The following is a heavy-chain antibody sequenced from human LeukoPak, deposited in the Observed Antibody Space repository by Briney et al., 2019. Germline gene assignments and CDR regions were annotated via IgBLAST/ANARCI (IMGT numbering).Heavy chain of an antibody. CDR1: GASISSYY. CDR3: VREIEHFGIDY. J-gene: IGHJ4*02. Sequence: SETLSLTCTGSGASISSYYWSWIRQSAGKGLEWIGRLYPTGNTKYNPSLGGRVTVSGDTSKNQFSLRLSSVTAADTAFYYCVREIEHFGIDYWGQGALVSVSS. D-gene: IGHD3-10*01. V-gene: IGHV4-4*07. CDR2: LYPTGNT.